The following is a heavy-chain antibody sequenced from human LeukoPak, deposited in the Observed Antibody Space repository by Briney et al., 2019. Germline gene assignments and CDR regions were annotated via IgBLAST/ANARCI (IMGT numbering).Heavy chain of an antibody. CDR3: ARSGGKPTISPDY. V-gene: IGHV4-30-4*01. CDR1: GGSISSGDYY. CDR2: IYYSGST. D-gene: IGHD3-3*01. Sequence: SETLSLTCTVSGGSISSGDYYWSWIRQPPGKGLEWIGYIYYSGSTYYNPSLKSRVTISVDTSKNQFSLKLSSVTAADTAVYYCARSGGKPTISPDYWGQGTPVTVSS. J-gene: IGHJ4*02.